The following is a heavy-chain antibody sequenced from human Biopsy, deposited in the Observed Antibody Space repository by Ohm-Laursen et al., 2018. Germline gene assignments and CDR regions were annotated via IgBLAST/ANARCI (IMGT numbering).Heavy chain of an antibody. Sequence: SLRLSRAASGATLSGYSMNWVRQAPGTGLERVSSISVSSSYIYYEDSVKGRFTVSKENGKNSLYLHMNSLRAEDTAVYYYATEVVPAGIGGHWLDPWGQGTLVTVSS. CDR2: ISVSSSYI. V-gene: IGHV3-21*01. D-gene: IGHD2-2*01. CDR3: ATEVVPAGIGGHWLDP. CDR1: GATLSGYS. J-gene: IGHJ5*02.